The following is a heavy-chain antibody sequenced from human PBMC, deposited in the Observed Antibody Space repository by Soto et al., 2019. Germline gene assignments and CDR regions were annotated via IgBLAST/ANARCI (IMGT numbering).Heavy chain of an antibody. CDR3: ARDFAYFDS. D-gene: IGHD3-3*01. V-gene: IGHV4-61*01. Sequence: QAQLQESGPGLVKPSETLSLTCTVSGGSFKSGSYSWSWIRQPPGKGLEWIGYVYHTGRTSYNPPLKSRVSISMDTSKNQFSLNLDSVTAADTAVYFCARDFAYFDSWGQGTLVTVSS. CDR1: GGSFKSGSYS. J-gene: IGHJ4*02. CDR2: VYHTGRT.